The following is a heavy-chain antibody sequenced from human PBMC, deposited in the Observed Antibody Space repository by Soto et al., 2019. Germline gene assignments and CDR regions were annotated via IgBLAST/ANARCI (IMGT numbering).Heavy chain of an antibody. D-gene: IGHD3-22*01. V-gene: IGHV1-18*01. CDR3: ARARWDSSGYYFFXY. Sequence: GASVKGSCKASGYTFTSYCISWVRQAPGQGLEWMGWISAYNGNTNYAQKLQGRVTMTTDTSTSTAYMELRSLRSDDTAVYYCARARWDSSGYYFFXYWGQGTLVXVSS. J-gene: IGHJ4*02. CDR2: ISAYNGNT. CDR1: GYTFTSYC.